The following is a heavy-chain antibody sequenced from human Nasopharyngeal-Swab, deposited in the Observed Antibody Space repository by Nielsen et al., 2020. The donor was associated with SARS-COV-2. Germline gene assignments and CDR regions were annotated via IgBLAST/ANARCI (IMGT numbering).Heavy chain of an antibody. Sequence: LRLSCTVSGGSISSGGYYWSWIRQHPGKGLEWIGYIYYSGSTYYNPSLKSRVTISVDTSKNQFSLKLSSVTAADTAVYYCARVHSHYGSGSYYSGWGQGTLVTVSS. CDR1: GGSISSGGYY. D-gene: IGHD3-10*01. V-gene: IGHV4-31*03. CDR3: ARVHSHYGSGSYYSG. J-gene: IGHJ4*02. CDR2: IYYSGST.